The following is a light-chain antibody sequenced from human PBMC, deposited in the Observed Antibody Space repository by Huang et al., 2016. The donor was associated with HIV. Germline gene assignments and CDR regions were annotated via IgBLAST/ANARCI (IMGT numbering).Light chain of an antibody. V-gene: IGKV3-15*01. CDR2: DAS. CDR1: HSIGTN. J-gene: IGKJ4*01. Sequence: EVVLTQSPATLSVSPGEGATLSCRASHSIGTNLAWYQQKPGQAPRLLIFDASTRATGCSARFSGSGSGTEFSLAIGSLQSADSAVYYCQQYNYWPLLTFGGGTKLEIK. CDR3: QQYNYWPLLT.